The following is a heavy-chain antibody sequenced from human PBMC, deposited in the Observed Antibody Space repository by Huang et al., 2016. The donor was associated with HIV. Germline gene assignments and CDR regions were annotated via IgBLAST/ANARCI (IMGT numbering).Heavy chain of an antibody. CDR2: INTITGNP. V-gene: IGHV7-4-1*02. D-gene: IGHD3-22*01. CDR3: ARDYYDSRGYDIHAVVDY. CDR1: GYTFTRYA. Sequence: QVQLVQSGSELRKPGASVKVSCQASGYTFTRYAMNWVRQAPGQGLEWMGWINTITGNPTYAQAFTGRFVLSLDTSVSTAYLQISSLEAEDTAVYYCARDYYDSRGYDIHAVVDYWGQGTLVTVSS. J-gene: IGHJ4*02.